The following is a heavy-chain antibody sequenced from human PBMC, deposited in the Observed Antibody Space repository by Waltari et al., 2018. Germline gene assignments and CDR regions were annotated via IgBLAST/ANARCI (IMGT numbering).Heavy chain of an antibody. CDR2: FSYNGNT. CDR3: ARGLGAIY. CDR1: GGSNPTITYF. Sequence: QLQMQESGPGLVRPSETLSLTCAVSGGSNPTITYFWGWIRQPPGKGLEWIASFSYNGNTYYNPSLKSRVTISVDTSKNQFSLLLSSVTAADTAVYYCARGLGAIYWGHGTLVTVSS. D-gene: IGHD2-21*01. V-gene: IGHV4-39*07. J-gene: IGHJ4*01.